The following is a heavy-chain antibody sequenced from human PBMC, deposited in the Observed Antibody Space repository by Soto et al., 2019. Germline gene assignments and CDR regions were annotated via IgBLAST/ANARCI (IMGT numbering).Heavy chain of an antibody. CDR3: AVRDLKGVTARAFDI. V-gene: IGHV3-23*01. CDR2: ISGSGGST. D-gene: IGHD5-18*01. Sequence: PGGSLRLSCAASGFTFSSYAMSWVRQAPGKGLQWVSAISGSGGSTYYADSVKGRFTISRDNSKNTLYLQMHSLRADDMAVYYCAVRDLKGVTARAFDIWGQGTMVTVSS. J-gene: IGHJ3*02. CDR1: GFTFSSYA.